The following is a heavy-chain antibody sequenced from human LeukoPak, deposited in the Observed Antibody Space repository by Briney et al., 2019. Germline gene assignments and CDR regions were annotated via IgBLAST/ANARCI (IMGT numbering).Heavy chain of an antibody. CDR3: AKWGDYDVLTGYYVSDF. Sequence: GASLRLSCAASGFIFSNYAMYWVRQAPGKGPEWVSAISGRSDNTYYADSVKGRFTLSRDSSKNTLYLQMNSLRADDTAVYYCAKWGDYDVLTGYYVSDFWGQGTLDTVSS. V-gene: IGHV3-23*01. D-gene: IGHD3-9*01. CDR2: ISGRSDNT. J-gene: IGHJ4*02. CDR1: GFIFSNYA.